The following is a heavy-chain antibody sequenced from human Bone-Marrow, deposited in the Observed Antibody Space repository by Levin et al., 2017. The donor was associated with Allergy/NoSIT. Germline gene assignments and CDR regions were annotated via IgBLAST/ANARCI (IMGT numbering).Heavy chain of an antibody. J-gene: IGHJ4*02. CDR2: ISSSSSYI. CDR3: ARGYCSGGSCYLDY. Sequence: AGGSLRLSCAASGFTFSSYSMNWVRQAPGKGLEWVSSISSSSSYIYYADSVKGRFTISRDNAKNSLYLQMNSLRAEDTAVYYCARGYCSGGSCYLDYWGQGTLVTVSS. CDR1: GFTFSSYS. D-gene: IGHD2-15*01. V-gene: IGHV3-21*01.